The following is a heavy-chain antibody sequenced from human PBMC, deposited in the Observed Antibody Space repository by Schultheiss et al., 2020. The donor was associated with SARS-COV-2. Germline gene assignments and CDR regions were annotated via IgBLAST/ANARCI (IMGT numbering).Heavy chain of an antibody. CDR1: GFTFSSYS. Sequence: GGSLRLSCAASGFTFSSYSMNWVRQAPGKGLEWVSYISSSGSTIYYADSVKGRFTISRDNAKNSLYLQMNSLRAEDTAVYYCARDFTIFGAFAGFDYWGQGTLVTVSS. J-gene: IGHJ4*02. V-gene: IGHV3-48*04. CDR3: ARDFTIFGAFAGFDY. D-gene: IGHD3-3*01. CDR2: ISSSGSTI.